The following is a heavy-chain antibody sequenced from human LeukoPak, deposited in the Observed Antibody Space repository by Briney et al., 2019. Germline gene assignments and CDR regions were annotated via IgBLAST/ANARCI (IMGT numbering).Heavy chain of an antibody. CDR1: VFSFSYTW. V-gene: IGHV3-15*01. Sequence: GGSLRLSCAASVFSFSYTWMSWVRQTPGKGLEWLGRIKTKTDGGTIDYAAPVKGRFTISRDDSDNTLFLQMNSLKTEDTAVYYCATFAYGDGRGPLWGQGTLVSVSS. J-gene: IGHJ4*02. D-gene: IGHD2-21*01. CDR2: IKTKTDGGTI. CDR3: ATFAYGDGRGPL.